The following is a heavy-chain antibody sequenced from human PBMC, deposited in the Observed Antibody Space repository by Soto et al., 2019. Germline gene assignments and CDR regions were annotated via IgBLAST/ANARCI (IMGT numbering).Heavy chain of an antibody. J-gene: IGHJ4*02. Sequence: GGSLRLSCAASGFTFSSYAMSWVRQAPGKGLEWVSAISGSGGSTYYADSVKGRFTIFRDNSKNTLYLQMNSLRAEDTAVYYCAKEIDSSSWYSSPIDYWGQGTLVTVSS. V-gene: IGHV3-23*01. CDR3: AKEIDSSSWYSSPIDY. CDR2: ISGSGGST. CDR1: GFTFSSYA. D-gene: IGHD6-13*01.